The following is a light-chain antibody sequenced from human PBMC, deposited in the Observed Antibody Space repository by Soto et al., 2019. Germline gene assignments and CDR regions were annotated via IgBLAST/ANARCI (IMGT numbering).Light chain of an antibody. CDR3: QQYYNWPRT. CDR2: GAP. CDR1: QSVSST. J-gene: IGKJ1*01. Sequence: EIVMTQSPATLSVSPGERATLSCRASQSVSSTLAWYQQKPGQAPRLLIYGAPTRATDIPARFSGSGSGTEFTLTISSLQSEDFAVYYCQQYYNWPRTLGQGTKVDIK. V-gene: IGKV3-15*01.